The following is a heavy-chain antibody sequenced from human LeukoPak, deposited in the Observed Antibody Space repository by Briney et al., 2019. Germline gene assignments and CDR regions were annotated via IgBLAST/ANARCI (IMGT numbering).Heavy chain of an antibody. V-gene: IGHV3-23*01. J-gene: IGHJ4*02. D-gene: IGHD5-18*01. CDR3: AKGSFTAVGLDPLVY. CDR2: ISGSGGST. CDR1: GFTFSSFA. Sequence: GGSLRLSCAASGFTFSSFAMSWVRQAPGKGLEWVSAISGSGGSTYYADSVKGRFTISRDNSKDTLYLQVNSLRTEDTAVYYCAKGSFTAVGLDPLVYWGQGTLVTVSS.